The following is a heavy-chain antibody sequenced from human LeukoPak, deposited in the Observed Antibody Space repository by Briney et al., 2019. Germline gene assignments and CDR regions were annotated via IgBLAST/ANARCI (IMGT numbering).Heavy chain of an antibody. V-gene: IGHV1-8*03. J-gene: IGHJ4*02. CDR3: ARTTSFTASGYDY. Sequence: ASVTVSCKASGYTFTNYHINWVRPANGQWLGWMGWMNPNNGAGGYAQKFQGRVTITRDTSISTSYMELRSLRSDDTAVYFCARTTSFTASGYDYWGQGTLVTV. CDR2: MNPNNGAG. CDR1: GYTFTNYH. D-gene: IGHD6-25*01.